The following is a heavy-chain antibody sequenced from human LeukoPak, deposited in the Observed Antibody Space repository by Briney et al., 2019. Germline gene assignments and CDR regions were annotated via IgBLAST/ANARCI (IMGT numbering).Heavy chain of an antibody. Sequence: ASVKVSCKASGGTFSSYAISWVRQAPGQGLEWVGGIIPIFGTENYAQKFQGRVTITADESTSTAYMELSSLRSEDTAVYYCARTSVAGTFGYWGQGTLVTVSS. CDR2: IIPIFGTE. D-gene: IGHD6-19*01. CDR1: GGTFSSYA. V-gene: IGHV1-69*01. CDR3: ARTSVAGTFGY. J-gene: IGHJ4*02.